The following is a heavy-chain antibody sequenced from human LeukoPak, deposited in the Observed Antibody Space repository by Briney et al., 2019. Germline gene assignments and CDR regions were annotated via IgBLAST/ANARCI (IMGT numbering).Heavy chain of an antibody. J-gene: IGHJ4*02. D-gene: IGHD3-22*01. V-gene: IGHV3-30*18. CDR3: AKDGRNYYDWKYYFDF. CDR2: ISYDGTNK. Sequence: GGSLRLSCAASGFTFSSYGIHWVRQAPGKGLEWVAVISYDGTNKYYADSVKGRFTISRDNSKNTLYLQMNSLRAEDTAVYYCAKDGRNYYDWKYYFDFWGQGTLVTVSS. CDR1: GFTFSSYG.